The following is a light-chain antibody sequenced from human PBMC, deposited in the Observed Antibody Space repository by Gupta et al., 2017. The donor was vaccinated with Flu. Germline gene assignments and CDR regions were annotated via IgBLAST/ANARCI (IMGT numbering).Light chain of an antibody. J-gene: IGKJ3*01. CDR2: PMS. CDR3: QQSSSIPLT. V-gene: IGKV1-39*01. CDR1: QRIDTY. Sequence: PSSLSASVGDTVTITCRASQRIDTYLNWYQQTPGSAPKLLINPMSNFQSGVSSRFSGSGYGTDFTLTITSLQPEDVATYYCQQSSSIPLTFGPGTKVEIK.